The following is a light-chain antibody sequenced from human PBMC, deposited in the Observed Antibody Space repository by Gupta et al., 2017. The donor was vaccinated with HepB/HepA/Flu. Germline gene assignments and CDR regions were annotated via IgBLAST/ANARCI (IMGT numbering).Light chain of an antibody. J-gene: IGLJ2*01. CDR2: DVK. Sequence: QSALTQPRSVSGSPGQSVTISCTGTSSDVGGYNYVSWDQQHPGKARKVMIYDVKKRPSGVPDRFSGSKSGNTASLTISGLQAEDEADYYCCSDAGTYTKVFGGGTKLTVL. CDR1: SSDVGGYNY. V-gene: IGLV2-11*01. CDR3: CSDAGTYTKV.